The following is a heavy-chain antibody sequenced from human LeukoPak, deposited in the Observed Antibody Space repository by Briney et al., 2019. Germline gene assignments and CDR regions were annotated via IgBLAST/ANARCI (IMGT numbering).Heavy chain of an antibody. CDR1: GGSISSYY. D-gene: IGHD3-22*01. J-gene: IGHJ3*02. V-gene: IGHV4-4*07. Sequence: SETLSLTCTVSGGSISSYYWSWIRQPAGKGLEWIGRIYTSGSTNYNPSLKSRVTISVDTSKNQFSLKLTSVTAADTAVYYCARGPYKYDGSGAFDIWGQGTMVTVSS. CDR3: ARGPYKYDGSGAFDI. CDR2: IYTSGST.